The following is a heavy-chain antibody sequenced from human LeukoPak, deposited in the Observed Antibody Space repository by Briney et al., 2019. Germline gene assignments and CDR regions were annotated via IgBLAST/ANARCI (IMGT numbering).Heavy chain of an antibody. CDR1: GFTFTSYA. CDR3: VRLQGVVDY. D-gene: IGHD4-11*01. J-gene: IGHJ4*02. Sequence: PGESLRLSCAASGFTFTSYAMSWVRQAPGKGLEWVSSLTKSGGSSSYADSAKGRFTISRDNSRNTLFLQMNSLRAEDRAVYYCVRLQGVVDYWGQGTQVTVSS. V-gene: IGHV3-23*01. CDR2: LTKSGGSS.